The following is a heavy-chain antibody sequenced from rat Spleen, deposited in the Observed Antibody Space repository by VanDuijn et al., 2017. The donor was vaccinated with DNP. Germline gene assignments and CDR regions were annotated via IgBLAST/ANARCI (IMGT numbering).Heavy chain of an antibody. D-gene: IGHD1-12*02. CDR2: ISSSGGSP. Sequence: EVQLVESGGGLVQPGRSLKLSCAASGFTFSYYGMAWVRQAPKKGLEWVASISSSGGSPYYRDSVKGRFTVSRINAKSTLYLQMDSLRSEDTATYYCASSYYYDGSYYPFAYWGQGTLVTVSS. J-gene: IGHJ3*01. CDR1: GFTFSYYG. CDR3: ASSYYYDGSYYPFAY. V-gene: IGHV5S13*01.